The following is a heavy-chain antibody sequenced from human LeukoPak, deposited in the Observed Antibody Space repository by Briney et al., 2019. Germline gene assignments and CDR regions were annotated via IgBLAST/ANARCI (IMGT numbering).Heavy chain of an antibody. CDR1: GYTFTSYY. Sequence: ASVKVSCKASGYTFTSYYMHWVRQAPGQGLEWMGIINPSGGSTSYAQKFQGRVTMTRDTPTSTVYMELSSLRSEDTAVYYCARVHRSTMIVGEAFDIWGQGTMVTVSS. CDR3: ARVHRSTMIVGEAFDI. D-gene: IGHD3-22*01. J-gene: IGHJ3*02. V-gene: IGHV1-46*01. CDR2: INPSGGST.